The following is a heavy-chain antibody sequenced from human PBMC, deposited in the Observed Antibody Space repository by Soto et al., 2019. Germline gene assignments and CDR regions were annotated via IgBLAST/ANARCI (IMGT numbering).Heavy chain of an antibody. J-gene: IGHJ6*02. V-gene: IGHV1-69*01. CDR1: GGTLASYA. CDR2: IIPIFGTA. Sequence: VKLWQSGPGLKKPGSSVKFSCKASGGTLASYAFSWFRQAPGQGLGWMGGIIPIFGTANYAQKFQGRVTITADESTSTAYMELSSLRSEDTAVYYCAATLYSSGPNGMDVWGQGTTVTVSS. D-gene: IGHD6-19*01. CDR3: AATLYSSGPNGMDV.